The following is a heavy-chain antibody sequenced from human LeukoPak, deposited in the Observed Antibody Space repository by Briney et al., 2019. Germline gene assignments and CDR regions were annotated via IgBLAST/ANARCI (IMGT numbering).Heavy chain of an antibody. J-gene: IGHJ4*02. CDR1: GGSISSSNW. CDR2: IYHSGST. Sequence: SETLSLTCAVSGGSISSSNWWSWVRQPPGKGLEWIGEIYHSGSTNYNPSLKSRVTISVDKSKNQFSLKLSSVTAADTAVYYCAADYSGSNHVEFDYWGQGTLVTVSS. CDR3: AADYSGSNHVEFDY. V-gene: IGHV4-4*02. D-gene: IGHD1-26*01.